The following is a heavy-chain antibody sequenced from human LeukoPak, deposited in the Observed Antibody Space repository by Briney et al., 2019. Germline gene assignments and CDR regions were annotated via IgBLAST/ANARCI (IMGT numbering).Heavy chain of an antibody. CDR3: AREGRGKEDIVVVPAARGFDY. Sequence: GASVKVSCKASGGTFSSYAISWVRQAPGQGLEWMGGIIPIFGTANYAQKFQGRVTITADESTSTAYMELSSLRSEDTAVYYCAREGRGKEDIVVVPAARGFDYWGQGTLVTVSS. CDR2: IIPIFGTA. J-gene: IGHJ4*02. D-gene: IGHD2-2*01. CDR1: GGTFSSYA. V-gene: IGHV1-69*13.